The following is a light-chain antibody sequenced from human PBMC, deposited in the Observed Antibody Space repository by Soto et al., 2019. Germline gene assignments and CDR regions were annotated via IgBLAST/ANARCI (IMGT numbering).Light chain of an antibody. CDR2: SNN. J-gene: IGLJ2*01. Sequence: QSVLTQPPSASGTPGQRVTISCSGSSSNIGSNTVNWYQQLPGTAPKLLIYSNNQRPSGVPDRFSGSKSGTSASLAISGLQSEDEADYYCAAWDDSLNGGGVVFGGGTKLTVL. V-gene: IGLV1-44*01. CDR3: AAWDDSLNGGGVV. CDR1: SSNIGSNT.